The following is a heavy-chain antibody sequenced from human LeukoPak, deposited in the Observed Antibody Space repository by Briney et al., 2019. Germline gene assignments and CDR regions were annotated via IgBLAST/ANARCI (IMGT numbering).Heavy chain of an antibody. J-gene: IGHJ6*02. CDR1: GFTFSSYG. Sequence: GGSLRLSCAASGFTFSSYGMHWVRQAPGKGLEWVAVIWYDGSNKYYADSVKGRFTISRDNSKNTLYLQMSSLRVDDTAVYYCAKAASSSWPSYYYGMDVWGQGTTVTVSS. D-gene: IGHD6-13*01. CDR3: AKAASSSWPSYYYGMDV. CDR2: IWYDGSNK. V-gene: IGHV3-33*06.